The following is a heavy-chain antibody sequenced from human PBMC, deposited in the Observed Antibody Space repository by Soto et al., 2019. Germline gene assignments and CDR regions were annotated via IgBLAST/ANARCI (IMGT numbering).Heavy chain of an antibody. CDR1: GGSMTGYF. Sequence: QVQLQESGPGLVKPSETLSLTCTVSGGSMTGYFWTWIRQSAGKGLEWTGHVYNSGNTDYNPSLASRITMAVDTSKREFSLKVKSVTAADTAVYYCARTHWVSGTEYWGQGTLVTVSS. D-gene: IGHD7-27*01. V-gene: IGHV4-4*07. CDR2: VYNSGNT. J-gene: IGHJ4*02. CDR3: ARTHWVSGTEY.